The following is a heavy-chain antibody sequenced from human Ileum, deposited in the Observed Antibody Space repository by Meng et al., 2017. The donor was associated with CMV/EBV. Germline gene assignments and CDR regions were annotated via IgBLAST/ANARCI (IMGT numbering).Heavy chain of an antibody. D-gene: IGHD3-10*01. CDR2: ISSSSTYI. CDR3: ARRLTGSVHYDS. CDR1: GFTVSGYS. Sequence: EVQLLGSGGGLVKPGGSLSIACAALGFTVSGYSLNWVRQAPGKGLEWVSSISSSSTYIYYADSVKGRFTISRDNAKNSLYLQMNSLRAEDTAVYYCARRLTGSVHYDSWGQGTLVTVSS. V-gene: IGHV3-21*02. J-gene: IGHJ4*02.